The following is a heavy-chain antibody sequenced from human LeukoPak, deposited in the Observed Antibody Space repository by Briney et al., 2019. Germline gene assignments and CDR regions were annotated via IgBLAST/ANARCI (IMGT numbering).Heavy chain of an antibody. Sequence: SETLSLTCAVSGGSISSSNWWSWVRQPPGKGLEWIGEIYHSRSTNYNPSLKSRVTISVDKSKDQFSLKLSSVTAADTAVYYCARERDSGSYYFDYWGQGTLVTVSS. CDR2: IYHSRST. D-gene: IGHD1-26*01. CDR3: ARERDSGSYYFDY. J-gene: IGHJ4*02. CDR1: GGSISSSNW. V-gene: IGHV4-4*02.